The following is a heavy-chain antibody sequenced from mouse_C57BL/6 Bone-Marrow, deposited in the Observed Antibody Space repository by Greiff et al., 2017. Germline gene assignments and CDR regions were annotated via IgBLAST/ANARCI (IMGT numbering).Heavy chain of an antibody. CDR3: ARATSGFDY. J-gene: IGHJ2*01. CDR1: GFTFSSYA. D-gene: IGHD6-1*01. Sequence: EVQLVESGGGLVKPGGSLKLSCAASGFTFSSYAMSWVRQTPEKRLEWVATISDGGSYTYYPDNVKGRFTISRDNAKNNLYLQMSHLKSADTAMYSCARATSGFDYWGQGTTLTVSS. V-gene: IGHV5-4*01. CDR2: ISDGGSYT.